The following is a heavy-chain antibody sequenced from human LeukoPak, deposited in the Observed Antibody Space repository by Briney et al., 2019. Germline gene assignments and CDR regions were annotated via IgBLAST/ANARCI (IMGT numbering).Heavy chain of an antibody. CDR1: GGSFSGYY. D-gene: IGHD3-10*01. Sequence: SETLSLTCAVYGGSFSGYYWSWIRQPPGKGLEWIGEINHSGSTNYNPSLKSRVTISVDTSKNQFSLKLSSVTAADTAVYYCARALWFGEFSFNYWGQGTLVTVSS. J-gene: IGHJ4*02. V-gene: IGHV4-34*01. CDR3: ARALWFGEFSFNY. CDR2: INHSGST.